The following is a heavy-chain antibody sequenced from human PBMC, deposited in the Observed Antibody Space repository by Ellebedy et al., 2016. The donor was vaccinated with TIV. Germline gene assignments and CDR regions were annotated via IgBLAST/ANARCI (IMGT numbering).Heavy chain of an antibody. D-gene: IGHD3-10*01. J-gene: IGHJ5*02. CDR3: ARGGSSCDP. CDR2: IKQDGSEE. Sequence: PGGSLRLSCAASGFTFSNFWMSWFRQAPGEGLEWVANIKQDGSEEYYVDSVKGRFTISRDNAWNSLYLQMNSLRAEDTAVYYCARGGSSCDPWGQGTLVTVSS. CDR1: GFTFSNFW. V-gene: IGHV3-7*03.